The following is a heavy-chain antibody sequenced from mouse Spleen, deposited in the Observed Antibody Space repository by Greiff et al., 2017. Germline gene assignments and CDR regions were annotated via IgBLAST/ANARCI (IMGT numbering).Heavy chain of an antibody. Sequence: ESGPGLVKPSQSLSLTCSVTGYSITSGYYWNWIRQFPGNKLEWMGYISYDGSNNYNPSLKNRISITRDTSKNQFFLKLNSVTTEDTATYYCAREYGYDGGFDYWGQGTTLTVSS. J-gene: IGHJ2*01. CDR2: ISYDGSN. V-gene: IGHV3-6*01. CDR1: GYSITSGYY. CDR3: AREYGYDGGFDY. D-gene: IGHD2-2*01.